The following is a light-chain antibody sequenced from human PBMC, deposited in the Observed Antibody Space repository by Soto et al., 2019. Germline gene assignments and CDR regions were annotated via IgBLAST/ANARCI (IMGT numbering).Light chain of an antibody. CDR3: PQNSTYPLT. CDR2: AAS. V-gene: IGKV1-17*01. CDR1: QGIRND. Sequence: DIQMTQFPSSLSASVGDRVTITCRASQGIRNDLGWYQQKPGKAPKRLIYAASSLQSGVPSRFSGSGSGTKFTLAISSLQPDDSATFYCPQNSTYPLTFGQGTKVEIK. J-gene: IGKJ1*01.